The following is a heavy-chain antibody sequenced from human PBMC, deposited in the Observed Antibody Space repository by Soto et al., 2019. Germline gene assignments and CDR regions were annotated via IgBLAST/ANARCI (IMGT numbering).Heavy chain of an antibody. D-gene: IGHD3-22*01. V-gene: IGHV3-30-3*01. CDR1: GFTFSSYA. CDR2: ISYDGSNK. Sequence: GGSLRLSCAASGFTFSSYAMHWVRQAPGKGLEWVAVISYDGSNKYYADSVKGRFTISRDNSKNTLYLQMNSLRAEDTAVYYCASPIGSGYYYFGYWGQGTLVTVSS. CDR3: ASPIGSGYYYFGY. J-gene: IGHJ4*02.